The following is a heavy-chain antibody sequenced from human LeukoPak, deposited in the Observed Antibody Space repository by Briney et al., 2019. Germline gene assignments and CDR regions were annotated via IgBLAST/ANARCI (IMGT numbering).Heavy chain of an antibody. CDR2: INSDGSRT. D-gene: IGHD6-19*01. Sequence: GGSLRLSCAASGFTFSSQWMHWVRQAPGKGLVWVSRINSDGSRTNYADSVKGRFTISRDNAKNTLYLQMNSLRAEDTAVYYCARDLAVAGTGAFDIWGQGTMVTVSS. J-gene: IGHJ3*02. CDR3: ARDLAVAGTGAFDI. CDR1: GFTFSSQW. V-gene: IGHV3-74*01.